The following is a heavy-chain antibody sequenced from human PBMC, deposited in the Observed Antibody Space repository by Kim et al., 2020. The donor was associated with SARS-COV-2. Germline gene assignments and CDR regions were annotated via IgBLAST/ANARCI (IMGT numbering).Heavy chain of an antibody. CDR3: ARVGVRDIVVVPARAVAAPFDY. CDR1: GYTFTSYG. Sequence: ASVKVSCKASGYTFTSYGISWVRQAPGQGLEWMGWISAYNGNTNYAQKLQGRVTMTTDTSTSTAYMELRSLSSDDTAVYYCARVGVRDIVVVPARAVAAPFDYWGQGTLVTVSS. J-gene: IGHJ4*02. D-gene: IGHD2-2*01. V-gene: IGHV1-18*01. CDR2: ISAYNGNT.